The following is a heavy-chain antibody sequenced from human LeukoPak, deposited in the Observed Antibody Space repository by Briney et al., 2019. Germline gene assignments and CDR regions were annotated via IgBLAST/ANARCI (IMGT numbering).Heavy chain of an antibody. CDR3: ARGVYIAAAQYAY. Sequence: PSETLSLTCTVSDGSISSYYWSWIRQPPGKGLEWIGNIYYSGTTNYNPSLKSRVTISVDTSKNQFSLKLSSVTAADTAVYYCARGVYIAAAQYAYWGQGTLVTVSS. CDR2: IYYSGTT. V-gene: IGHV4-59*01. CDR1: DGSISSYY. D-gene: IGHD6-13*01. J-gene: IGHJ4*02.